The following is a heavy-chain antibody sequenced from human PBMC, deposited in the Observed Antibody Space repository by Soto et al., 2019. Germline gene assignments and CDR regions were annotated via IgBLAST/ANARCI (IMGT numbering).Heavy chain of an antibody. J-gene: IGHJ4*02. D-gene: IGHD2-15*01. Sequence: TASGFTFSDYSMNWVRQAPGKGLEWASYIGTSSSTVYYAYSVEGRFSISRDNAKNSLYLQMDSLRAEDTAVYYCARDSAYSFDYWGQGIVVTVSP. CDR1: GFTFSDYS. CDR3: ARDSAYSFDY. CDR2: IGTSSSTV. V-gene: IGHV3-48*01.